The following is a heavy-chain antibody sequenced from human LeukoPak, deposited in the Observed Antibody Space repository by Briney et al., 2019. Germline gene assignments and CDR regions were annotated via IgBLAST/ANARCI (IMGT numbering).Heavy chain of an antibody. CDR2: INPKSGDT. CDR1: GYTFTDYY. CDR3: VRDLTGGSGD. J-gene: IGHJ4*02. D-gene: IGHD6-19*01. V-gene: IGHV1-2*02. Sequence: ASVKVSCKASGYTFTDYYMHWVRQAPGQTFEWLAWINPKSGDTHYTQKFQGRVTVTTDTSITSVYMELSGLQSDDTAVYYCVRDLTGGSGDWGQGTMVTVSS.